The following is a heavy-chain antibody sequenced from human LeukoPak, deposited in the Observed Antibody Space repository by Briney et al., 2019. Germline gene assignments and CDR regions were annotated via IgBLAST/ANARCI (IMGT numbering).Heavy chain of an antibody. Sequence: ASVKVSCKASGYTFTSYYMHWVRQAPGQGLEWMGIINPSGGSTSYAQKFQGRVTMTRDMSTSTVYMELSSLRSEDTAVYYCARDGDDIVVVVAATAYYFDYWGQGTLVTVSP. CDR2: INPSGGST. CDR1: GYTFTSYY. V-gene: IGHV1-46*01. D-gene: IGHD2-15*01. J-gene: IGHJ4*02. CDR3: ARDGDDIVVVVAATAYYFDY.